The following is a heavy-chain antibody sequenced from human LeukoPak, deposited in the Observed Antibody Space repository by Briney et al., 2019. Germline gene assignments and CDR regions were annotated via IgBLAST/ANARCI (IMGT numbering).Heavy chain of an antibody. D-gene: IGHD6-19*01. CDR1: GFTFSSYS. J-gene: IGHJ6*02. CDR2: ISSSSTYI. V-gene: IGHV3-21*05. Sequence: GGSLRLSCAASGFTFSSYSMNWVRQPPGKGLEWVSYISSSSTYIYYADSVKGRFTISRDNAKNSLYLQMNSLRAEDTALYYCASASAVAGIRRYYYYGMDVWGQGTTVTVSS. CDR3: ASASAVAGIRRYYYYGMDV.